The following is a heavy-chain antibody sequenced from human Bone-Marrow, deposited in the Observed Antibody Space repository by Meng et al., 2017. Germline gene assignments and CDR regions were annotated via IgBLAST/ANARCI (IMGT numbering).Heavy chain of an antibody. V-gene: IGHV7-4-1*02. Sequence: QGQLVQSVSELKKPGALVKVSCKASGYTFTSYAMNWVRQAPGQGLEWMGWINTNTGNPTYAQGFTGRFVFSLDTSVSTAYLQISSLKAEDTAVYYCARGFTSDRGYSYGSPNWGQGTLVTVSS. D-gene: IGHD5-18*01. CDR2: INTNTGNP. CDR3: ARGFTSDRGYSYGSPN. CDR1: GYTFTSYA. J-gene: IGHJ4*02.